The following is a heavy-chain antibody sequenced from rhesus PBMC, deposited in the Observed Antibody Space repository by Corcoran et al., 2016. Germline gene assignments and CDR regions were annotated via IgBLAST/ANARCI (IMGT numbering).Heavy chain of an antibody. V-gene: IGHV3-201*01. CDR3: AKTSGPDY. CDR1: GFTFDDYA. D-gene: IGHD3-9*01. Sequence: EVQLVESGGGVVQPGGSLRLSCAASGFTFDDYAMHRVRQAPGKGLEWVSAISWDGGSTGYAASVKGRFTISRDNAKNSLYLQMDRLRAEDTALYYCAKTSGPDYWGQGVLVTVSS. CDR2: ISWDGGST. J-gene: IGHJ4*01.